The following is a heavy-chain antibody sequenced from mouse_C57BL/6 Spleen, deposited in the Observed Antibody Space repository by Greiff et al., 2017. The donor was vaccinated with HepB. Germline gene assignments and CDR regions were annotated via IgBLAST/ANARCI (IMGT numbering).Heavy chain of an antibody. CDR2: IDPSDSYT. CDR1: GYTFTSYW. Sequence: QVQLQQPGAELVMPGASVKLSCKASGYTFTSYWMHWVKQRPGQGLEWIGEIDPSDSYTNYNQKFKGKSTLTVDKSSSTAYMQLSSLTSEDSAVYYGARWTAQATGAMDYWGQGTSVTVSS. CDR3: ARWTAQATGAMDY. V-gene: IGHV1-69*01. J-gene: IGHJ4*01. D-gene: IGHD3-2*02.